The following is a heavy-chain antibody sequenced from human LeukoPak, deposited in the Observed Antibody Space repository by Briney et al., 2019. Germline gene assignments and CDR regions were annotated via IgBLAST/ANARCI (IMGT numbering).Heavy chain of an antibody. D-gene: IGHD4-17*01. Sequence: SSETLSLTCTVSGGSISSYYWSWIRQPPGKGLEWIGYIYYSGSTNYNPSLKSRVTISVDTSKNQFSLKLSSVTAADTAVYYCARVPLIYGDYAGGFDYWGQGTLVSVSS. V-gene: IGHV4-59*01. CDR3: ARVPLIYGDYAGGFDY. CDR1: GGSISSYY. J-gene: IGHJ4*02. CDR2: IYYSGST.